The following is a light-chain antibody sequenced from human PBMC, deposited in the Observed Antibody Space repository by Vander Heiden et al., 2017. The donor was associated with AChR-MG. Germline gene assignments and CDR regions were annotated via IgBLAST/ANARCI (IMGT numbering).Light chain of an antibody. V-gene: IGKV1-13*02. CDR2: DAS. Sequence: AIQMTQSPSSLSAPVGGRVTITCRASQDISSALIWYQQKPGIVPKVLIYDASSLVSGVPSRFSGSGSGTEFTLTISSLQPEDFATYHCQQASSYPLTFGGGTKVEIK. J-gene: IGKJ4*01. CDR3: QQASSYPLT. CDR1: QDISSA.